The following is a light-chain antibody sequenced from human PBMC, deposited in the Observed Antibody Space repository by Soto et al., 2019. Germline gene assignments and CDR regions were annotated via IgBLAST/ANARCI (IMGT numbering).Light chain of an antibody. CDR3: QQYENLPT. CDR1: QNINNY. Sequence: DIQLAHSPSSLSASVLGGITIXCQASQNINNYLNWYQQKPGRAPKLLIYDASNLEAGVPSRFRGSGSGTDFTFTISRLQPEDIATYYCQQYENLPTFGQGTRLEIK. J-gene: IGKJ5*01. V-gene: IGKV1-33*01. CDR2: DAS.